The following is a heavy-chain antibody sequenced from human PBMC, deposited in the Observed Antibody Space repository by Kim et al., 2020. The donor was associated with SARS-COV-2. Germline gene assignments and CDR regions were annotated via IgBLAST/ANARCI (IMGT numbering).Heavy chain of an antibody. J-gene: IGHJ4*02. V-gene: IGHV3-23*01. CDR3: AEDSAASSRLSFFDY. Sequence: ADFVKGRFPISRDNSQNTMFLQMSSLGAEDTALYYCAEDSAASSRLSFFDYWGQGTLVTVSS. D-gene: IGHD6-13*01.